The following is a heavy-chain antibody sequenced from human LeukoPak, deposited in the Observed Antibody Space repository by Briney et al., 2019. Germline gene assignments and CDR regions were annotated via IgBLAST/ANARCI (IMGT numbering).Heavy chain of an antibody. V-gene: IGHV1-69*13. Sequence: SVKVSCKASGGTFSSYAINWVRQAPGQGLEWMGGIIPIFGTANYAQKFQGRVTITADESTSTAYMELSSLRSEDTAVYYCARALHLELHSYLDSWGQGTLVTVSS. CDR1: GGTFSSYA. CDR2: IIPIFGTA. J-gene: IGHJ4*02. D-gene: IGHD1-1*01. CDR3: ARALHLELHSYLDS.